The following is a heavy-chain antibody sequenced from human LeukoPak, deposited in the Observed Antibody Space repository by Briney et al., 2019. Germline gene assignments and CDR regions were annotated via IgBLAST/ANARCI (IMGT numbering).Heavy chain of an antibody. Sequence: PGGSLRLSCAASGFSVSNNYMSWVRQPPGKGLEWVSVIYSGGSTYYADSVKGRFTISRDNSKNTLYLQVNSLRAEGTAVYYCAIAGGNTAYNHWGQGTLVTVSS. D-gene: IGHD3-16*01. CDR1: GFSVSNNY. CDR3: AIAGGNTAYNH. V-gene: IGHV3-53*01. CDR2: IYSGGST. J-gene: IGHJ5*02.